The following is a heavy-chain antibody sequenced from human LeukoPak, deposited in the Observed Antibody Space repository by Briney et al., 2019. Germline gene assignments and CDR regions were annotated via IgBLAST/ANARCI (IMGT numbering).Heavy chain of an antibody. D-gene: IGHD6-19*01. J-gene: IGHJ4*02. Sequence: GRSLRLSCAASGFTFSSYAMHWVRQAPGKGLEWVAAISYDGSNKYYADSVKGRFTISRDNSKNTLYLQMNSLRAEDTAVYYCARDSYSSGWPRFDYWGQGTLVTVSS. CDR3: ARDSYSSGWPRFDY. CDR1: GFTFSSYA. CDR2: ISYDGSNK. V-gene: IGHV3-30-3*01.